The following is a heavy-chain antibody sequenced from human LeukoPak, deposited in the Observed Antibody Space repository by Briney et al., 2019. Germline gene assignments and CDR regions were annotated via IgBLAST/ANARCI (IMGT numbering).Heavy chain of an antibody. J-gene: IGHJ6*03. D-gene: IGHD6-19*01. V-gene: IGHV4-59*07. Sequence: SDTLSLTCTVSGGSINSYFWSWIRQPPGEGLECIGYIHYSGSTNYNPSLKSRVTIPVDTSKNQFSLKLSSVTAADTAVYYCARVLVAGNTGYYMDVWGKGITVTVSS. CDR1: GGSINSYF. CDR3: ARVLVAGNTGYYMDV. CDR2: IHYSGST.